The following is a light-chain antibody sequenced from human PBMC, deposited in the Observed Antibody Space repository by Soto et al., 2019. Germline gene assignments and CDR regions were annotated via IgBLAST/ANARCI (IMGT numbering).Light chain of an antibody. CDR1: SSDVGAYNY. CDR3: ISYAGSSIWV. CDR2: DVS. Sequence: QSALTQHPSASGSPGQSVTISCTGTSSDVGAYNYVSWYQQHPGKAPKLMIYDVSKRPSGVPDRFSGSKSGNTASLTVSGLQAEDEADYYCISYAGSSIWVFGAGTKLTVL. V-gene: IGLV2-8*01. J-gene: IGLJ3*02.